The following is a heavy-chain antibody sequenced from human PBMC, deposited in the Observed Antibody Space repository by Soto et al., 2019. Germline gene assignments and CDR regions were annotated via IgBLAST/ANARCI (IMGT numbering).Heavy chain of an antibody. CDR2: ISYDGTNK. D-gene: IGHD1-26*01. Sequence: PGGSLRLSCAASGFTFSSYAMHWVRQAPGKGLEWVAVISYDGTNKYYADSVKGRFTIPRDNSKNTLYLQMNSLRAEDTAVYYCAREDPTPTPPSLKYSGSYLDYWGQGTLVTVSS. CDR1: GFTFSSYA. CDR3: AREDPTPTPPSLKYSGSYLDY. V-gene: IGHV3-30-3*01. J-gene: IGHJ4*02.